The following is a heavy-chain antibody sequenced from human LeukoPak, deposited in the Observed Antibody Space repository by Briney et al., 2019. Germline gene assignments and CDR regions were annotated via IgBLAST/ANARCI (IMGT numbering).Heavy chain of an antibody. D-gene: IGHD3-10*01. CDR2: IYYSGST. Sequence: TSETLSLTCTVSGVSVSSGSYYWSWIRQPPGKGLEWIGYIYYSGSTNYNPSLKSRITISVDTSKNHFSLKLSSVTAADTAVYYCARAPIIRGVIPNWFDPWGQGTLVTVSS. V-gene: IGHV4-61*03. J-gene: IGHJ5*02. CDR1: GVSVSSGSYY. CDR3: ARAPIIRGVIPNWFDP.